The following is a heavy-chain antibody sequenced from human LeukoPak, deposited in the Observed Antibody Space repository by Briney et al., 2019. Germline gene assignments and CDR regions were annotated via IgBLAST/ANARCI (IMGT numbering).Heavy chain of an antibody. J-gene: IGHJ4*02. CDR1: GCNVRSSA. D-gene: IGHD1-26*01. Sequence: SEEASGCNVRSSAMNSVHQTPGKGLMWVSGISGSAGGTYYADSVKGRFTISRDNSKNTLYLQMNSLRAEDTAVYYCAKDQTWGIVGTTAFDYWGQGTLVTVSS. CDR2: ISGSAGGT. CDR3: AKDQTWGIVGTTAFDY. V-gene: IGHV3-23*01.